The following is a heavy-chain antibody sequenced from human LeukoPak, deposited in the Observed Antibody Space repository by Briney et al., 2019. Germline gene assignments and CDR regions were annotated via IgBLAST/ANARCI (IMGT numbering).Heavy chain of an antibody. D-gene: IGHD3-10*01. CDR1: GGSISSSNW. J-gene: IGHJ6*02. V-gene: IGHV4-4*02. CDR3: ARSGYYYGSGSYYLYYYGMDV. Sequence: SGTLSLTCAVSGGSISSSNWWSWVRQPPGKGLEWIGEIYHSGSTNYNPSLKSRVTISVDKSKNQFSLKLSSVTAADTAVYYCARSGYYYGSGSYYLYYYGMDVWGQGTTVTVSS. CDR2: IYHSGST.